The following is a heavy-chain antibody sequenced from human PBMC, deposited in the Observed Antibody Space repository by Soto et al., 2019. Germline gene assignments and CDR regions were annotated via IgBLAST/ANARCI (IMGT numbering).Heavy chain of an antibody. J-gene: IGHJ5*02. CDR3: ARVLPPFDP. V-gene: IGHV1-18*01. CDR1: GDTFTSYG. CDR2: INAYNGNT. Sequence: TSVKLSCTASGDTFTSYGISWLRQAPGQGLEWMGWINAYNGNTNYAQKLQGRVTMTTDTSTSTAYMELRSLRSDDTAVYYCARVLPPFDPWGQGTLVTVSS.